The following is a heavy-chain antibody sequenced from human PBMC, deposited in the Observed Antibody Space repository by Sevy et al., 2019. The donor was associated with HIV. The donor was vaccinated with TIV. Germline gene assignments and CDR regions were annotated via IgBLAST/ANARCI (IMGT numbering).Heavy chain of an antibody. Sequence: ASVKVSCKASGYTFTSYGISWVRQAPGQGLEWMGWISTYNSIRNSAQKFQDRVTMTTDTSTRTAYMELRRLRSDDTAVYYCARSTQVAGRNNCFDPWGQGTLVTVSS. CDR2: ISTYNSIR. CDR3: ARSTQVAGRNNCFDP. J-gene: IGHJ5*02. CDR1: GYTFTSYG. V-gene: IGHV1-18*01. D-gene: IGHD6-19*01.